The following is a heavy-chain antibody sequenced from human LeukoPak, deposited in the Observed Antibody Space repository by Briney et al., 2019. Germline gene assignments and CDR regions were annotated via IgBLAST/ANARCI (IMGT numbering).Heavy chain of an antibody. V-gene: IGHV4-38-2*02. CDR3: ARALWNWNTPTPFDY. Sequence: PSETLSLTCTVSGYSISSGYYWGWIRQPPGKGLEWIGSIYHSGSTYYNPSLKSRVTISVDTSKNQFSLKLSSVTAADTAVYYCARALWNWNTPTPFDYWGQGTLVTVSS. CDR2: IYHSGST. CDR1: GYSISSGYY. J-gene: IGHJ4*02. D-gene: IGHD1/OR15-1a*01.